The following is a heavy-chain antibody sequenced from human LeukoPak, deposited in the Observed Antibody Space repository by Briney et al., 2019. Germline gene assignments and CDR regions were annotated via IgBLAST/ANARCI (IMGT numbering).Heavy chain of an antibody. V-gene: IGHV3-48*01. CDR1: GFTFSSYS. D-gene: IGHD1/OR15-1a*01. CDR3: AKVRANRFASFDY. CDR2: ISSTSSTI. J-gene: IGHJ4*02. Sequence: TGGSLRLSCAASGFTFSSYSMNWVRQAPGKGLEWVSYISSTSSTIYYADSVKGRFTISRDTAKNSLYLQMNSLRAEDTAVYYCAKVRANRFASFDYWGQGTLVTVSS.